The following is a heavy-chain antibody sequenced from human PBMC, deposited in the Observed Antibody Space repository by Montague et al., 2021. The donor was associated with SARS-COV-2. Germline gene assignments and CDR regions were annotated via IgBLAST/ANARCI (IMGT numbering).Heavy chain of an antibody. CDR3: ARDPIYGSGSYNPRHP. CDR1: GYSFPTYW. D-gene: IGHD3-10*01. Sequence: QSGAEVKKPGESLKISCKASGYSFPTYWIGWVRQMPGKGLEWMGAIYPRDSDTRYSPSFQGQVTISVDKSISTAYLQWSSLKASDTAMYYCARDPIYGSGSYNPRHPRGPGDLVT. J-gene: IGHJ5*02. V-gene: IGHV5-51*03. CDR2: IYPRDSDT.